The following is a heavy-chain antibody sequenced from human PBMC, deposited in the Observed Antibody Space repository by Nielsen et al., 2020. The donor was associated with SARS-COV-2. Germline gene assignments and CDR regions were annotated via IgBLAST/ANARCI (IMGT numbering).Heavy chain of an antibody. D-gene: IGHD4-23*01. CDR2: ISYDGSNK. Sequence: SLKISCAASGFTFSSYGMHWVRQAPGKGLEWVAVISYDGSNKYYADSVKGRFTISRDNSKNTLYLQMNSLRAEDTAVYYCAKTRSKGRRTTVVTPDAFDIWGQGTMVTVSS. CDR1: GFTFSSYG. V-gene: IGHV3-30*18. J-gene: IGHJ3*02. CDR3: AKTRSKGRRTTVVTPDAFDI.